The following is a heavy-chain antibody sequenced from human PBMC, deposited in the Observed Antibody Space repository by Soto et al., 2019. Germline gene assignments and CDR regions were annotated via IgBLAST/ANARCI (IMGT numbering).Heavy chain of an antibody. CDR1: GFSFNSLG. D-gene: IGHD3-10*01. V-gene: IGHV3-30*18. J-gene: IGHJ4*02. CDR2: ISYDESNK. CDR3: AKELERGVASLDY. Sequence: QVQLVESGGGVVQPGRSLRLSCVASGFSFNSLGMHWVRQAPGKGLEWVAVISYDESNKFYADSVEGRFTISRDNSKNTLYLQMNSLRAEDTAVYYCAKELERGVASLDYWGQGNLVTVSS.